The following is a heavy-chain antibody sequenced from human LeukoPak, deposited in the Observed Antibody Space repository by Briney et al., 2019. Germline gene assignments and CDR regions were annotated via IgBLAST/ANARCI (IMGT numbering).Heavy chain of an antibody. D-gene: IGHD5-12*01. CDR2: INPNSGGT. J-gene: IGHJ4*02. CDR1: GYTFTGYY. Sequence: ASVKVSCKASGYTFTGYYMHWVRQAPGQGLEWMGWINPNSGGTNYAQKFQGRVTMTRDTSISTAYMELSRLRSDDTAVYYCARMFRYDHGDDHFSGWGQGTLVTVPS. CDR3: ARMFRYDHGDDHFSG. V-gene: IGHV1-2*02.